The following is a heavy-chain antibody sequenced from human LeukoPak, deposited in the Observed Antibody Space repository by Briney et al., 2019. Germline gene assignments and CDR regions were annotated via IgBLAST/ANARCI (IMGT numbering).Heavy chain of an antibody. CDR1: GGSFSGYY. Sequence: SETLSLTCAVYGGSFSGYYWSWIRQPPGKGLEWIGEINHSGSTNYNPSLKGRVTISVDTSKNQFSLKLSSVTAADTAVYYCASTPSGVPAAQSNWFDPWGQETLVTVSS. V-gene: IGHV4-34*01. D-gene: IGHD2-2*01. J-gene: IGHJ5*02. CDR2: INHSGST. CDR3: ASTPSGVPAAQSNWFDP.